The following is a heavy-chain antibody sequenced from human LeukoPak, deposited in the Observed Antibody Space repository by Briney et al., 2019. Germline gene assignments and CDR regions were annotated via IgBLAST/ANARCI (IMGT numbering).Heavy chain of an antibody. CDR2: ISANNGNT. Sequence: ASVKVSCKASGYTFTSYGISWVRQAPGQGLEWMGWISANNGNTNYAQKLQGRVTMTTDTSTSTAYMELRSLRSDDTAVYYCARVHRHYYYYYMDVWGKGTTVTVSS. CDR3: ARVHRHYYYYYMDV. V-gene: IGHV1-18*01. CDR1: GYTFTSYG. J-gene: IGHJ6*03.